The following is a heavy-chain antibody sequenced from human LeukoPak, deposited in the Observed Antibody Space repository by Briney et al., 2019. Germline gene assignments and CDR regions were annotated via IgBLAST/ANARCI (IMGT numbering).Heavy chain of an antibody. CDR1: GFIFSNYA. V-gene: IGHV3-23*01. J-gene: IGHJ4*02. CDR2: ISGRSDNT. D-gene: IGHD3-9*01. Sequence: GSLRLSCAASGFIFSNYAMYWVRQAPGKGLEWVSAISGRSDNTYYADSVKGRFTLSRDSSKNTLYLQMNSLRADDTAVYYCAKWGDYDVLTGYYVSDFWGQGTLVTVSS. CDR3: AKWGDYDVLTGYYVSDF.